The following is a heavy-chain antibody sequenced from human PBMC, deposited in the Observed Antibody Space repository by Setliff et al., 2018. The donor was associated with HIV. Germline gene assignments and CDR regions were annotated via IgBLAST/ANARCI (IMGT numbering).Heavy chain of an antibody. Sequence: PGGSLRLSCEVSGFTVSNNYMTWVRQAPGKGLEWVSTLYGDGRTFYADSAQGRFTISRDNSNNILFLQMNSLLAEDTAVYYCARSPRLRGGHNWFDPWGQGTLVTVSS. CDR1: GFTVSNNY. CDR3: ARSPRLRGGHNWFDP. V-gene: IGHV3-53*01. D-gene: IGHD4-17*01. CDR2: LYGDGRT. J-gene: IGHJ5*02.